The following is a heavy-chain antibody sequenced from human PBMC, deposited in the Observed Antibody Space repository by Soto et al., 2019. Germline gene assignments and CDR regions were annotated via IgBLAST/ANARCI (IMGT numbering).Heavy chain of an antibody. D-gene: IGHD2-2*02. CDR2: IYYSGST. CDR3: ARYTVDRYYFDY. Sequence: SETLSLTCTVSGGSISSYYWSWIRQPPGRGLEWIGYIYYSGSTNYNPSLKSRVTISVDTSKNQFSLKLSSVTAADTAVSYCARYTVDRYYFDYWAERTVVTVSS. J-gene: IGHJ4*02. CDR1: GGSISSYY. V-gene: IGHV4-59*01.